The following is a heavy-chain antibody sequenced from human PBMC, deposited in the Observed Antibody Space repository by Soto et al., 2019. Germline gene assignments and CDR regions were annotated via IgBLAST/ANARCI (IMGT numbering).Heavy chain of an antibody. J-gene: IGHJ4*02. CDR3: ALGYCSGGSCYSLDY. V-gene: IGHV1-18*01. CDR1: GYTFTSYG. CDR2: ISAYNGNT. Sequence: QVQLVQSGAEVKKPGASVKVSCKASGYTFTSYGISWVRQAPGQGLEWMGWISAYNGNTNYAQKLQGRVTMTTGTSTSTAYRELRSLRSDDTAVYYCALGYCSGGSCYSLDYWGQGTLVTVSS. D-gene: IGHD2-15*01.